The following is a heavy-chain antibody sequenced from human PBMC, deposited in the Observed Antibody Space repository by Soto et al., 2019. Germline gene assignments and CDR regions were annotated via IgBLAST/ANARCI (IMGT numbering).Heavy chain of an antibody. V-gene: IGHV3-23*01. CDR3: AKDSETFGRFDF. J-gene: IGHJ4*02. CDR1: GFTFSNYG. D-gene: IGHD2-15*01. Sequence: GGSLRLSCAASGFTFSNYGMSWVRQPPGKGLEWVATISGNGADTYYPDSVKGRFTISRDNSKNMVYLQMSSLRVDDMATYYCAKDSETFGRFDFWGQGTLVTVSS. CDR2: ISGNGADT.